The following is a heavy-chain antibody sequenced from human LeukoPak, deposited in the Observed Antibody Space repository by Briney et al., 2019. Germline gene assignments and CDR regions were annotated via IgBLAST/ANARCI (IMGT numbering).Heavy chain of an antibody. V-gene: IGHV4-39*07. Sequence: SETLSLTCTVSGGSISSSSYYWGWIRQPPGKGLEWIGSIYYSGSTYYNPSLKSRVTISVDTSKNQFSLKLSSVTAADTAVYYCARTSHLGYCSSTSCHNFDYWGQGTLVTVSS. CDR1: GGSISSSSYY. CDR3: ARTSHLGYCSSTSCHNFDY. CDR2: IYYSGST. J-gene: IGHJ4*02. D-gene: IGHD2-2*01.